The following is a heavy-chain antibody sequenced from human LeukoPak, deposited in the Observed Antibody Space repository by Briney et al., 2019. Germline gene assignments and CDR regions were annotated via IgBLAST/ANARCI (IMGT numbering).Heavy chain of an antibody. J-gene: IGHJ4*02. V-gene: IGHV3-33*06. CDR1: GFTFSTYG. D-gene: IGHD3-10*01. CDR2: IWYDGSNR. Sequence: GGSLRLSCAASGFTFSTYGMHWVRQAPGKGLGWVAVIWYDGSNRYYADSVKGRFAISRDNSKNTLFLQMNSLRAEDTAVHYCAKDWTYYYGSGSYFPDYWGQGTLVTVSS. CDR3: AKDWTYYYGSGSYFPDY.